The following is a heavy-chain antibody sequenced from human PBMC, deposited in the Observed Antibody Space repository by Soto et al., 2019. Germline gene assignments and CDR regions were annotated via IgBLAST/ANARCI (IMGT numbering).Heavy chain of an antibody. CDR3: ARDLGRGYYDSSGYFFDY. J-gene: IGHJ4*02. CDR1: GYTFTSYY. V-gene: IGHV1-46*01. Sequence: ASVKVSCKXSGYTFTSYYMHWVRQAPGQGLEWMGIINPSGGSTSYAQKFQGRVTMTRDTTTSTVYMELSSLRSEDTAVYYCARDLGRGYYDSSGYFFDYWGQGTLVTVS. CDR2: INPSGGST. D-gene: IGHD3-22*01.